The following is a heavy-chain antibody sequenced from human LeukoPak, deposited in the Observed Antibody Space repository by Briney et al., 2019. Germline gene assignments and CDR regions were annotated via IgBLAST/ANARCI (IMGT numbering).Heavy chain of an antibody. V-gene: IGHV4-34*01. Sequence: SETLSLTCAVYGESISGYYWTWIRQPPEKGLQWIGQVNHSGSTNYNPSLKSRVTISVDTSKNQFALKLTSVTAADTAVYFCARLGAHYYYYYMGVWGKGTTVTISS. D-gene: IGHD3-16*01. CDR2: VNHSGST. J-gene: IGHJ6*03. CDR1: GESISGYY. CDR3: ARLGAHYYYYYMGV.